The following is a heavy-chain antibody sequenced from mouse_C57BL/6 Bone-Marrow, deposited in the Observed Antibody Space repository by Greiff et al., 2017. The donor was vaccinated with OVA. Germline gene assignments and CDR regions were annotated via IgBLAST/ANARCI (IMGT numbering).Heavy chain of an antibody. Sequence: DVHLVESGGGLVKPGGSLKLSCAASGFTFSDYGMHWVRQAPEKGLEWVAYISSGSSTIYYADTVKGRFTISRDNAKNTLFLQMTSLRSEDTAMYYCARPYYYGSRGGAMDYWGQGTSVTVSS. CDR3: ARPYYYGSRGGAMDY. J-gene: IGHJ4*01. V-gene: IGHV5-17*01. CDR2: ISSGSSTI. D-gene: IGHD1-1*01. CDR1: GFTFSDYG.